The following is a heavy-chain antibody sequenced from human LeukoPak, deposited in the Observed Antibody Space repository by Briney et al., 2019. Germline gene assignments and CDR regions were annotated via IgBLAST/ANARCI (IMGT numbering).Heavy chain of an antibody. J-gene: IGHJ3*02. CDR3: ASPWGDSSGYDAFDI. CDR2: IIPIFGTA. D-gene: IGHD3-22*01. V-gene: IGHV1-69*05. CDR1: GGTFSSYA. Sequence: RASVKVSRKASGGTFSSYAISWVRQAPGQGLEWMGGIIPIFGTANYAQKFQGRVTITTDESTSTAYMELSSLRSEDTAVYYCASPWGDSSGYDAFDIWGQGTMVTVSS.